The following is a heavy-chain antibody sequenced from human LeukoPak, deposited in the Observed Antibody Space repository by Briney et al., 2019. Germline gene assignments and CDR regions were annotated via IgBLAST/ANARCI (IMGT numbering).Heavy chain of an antibody. J-gene: IGHJ4*02. CDR2: ISSSSSYI. D-gene: IGHD3-9*01. V-gene: IGHV3-21*01. Sequence: PGGSLRLSCAASGFTFSSYSMNWVRQAPGKGLEWVSSISSSSSYIYYADSVKGRFTISRGNAKNSLYLQMNSLRAEDTAVYYCARDSKNYDILTGSLDYWGQGTLVTVSS. CDR3: ARDSKNYDILTGSLDY. CDR1: GFTFSSYS.